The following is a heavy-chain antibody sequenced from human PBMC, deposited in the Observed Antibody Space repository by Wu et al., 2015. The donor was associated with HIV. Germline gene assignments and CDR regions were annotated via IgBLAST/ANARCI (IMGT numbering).Heavy chain of an antibody. J-gene: IGHJ3*02. V-gene: IGHV1-46*01. CDR2: INPSGGST. CDR3: ARNYYDSSEEGDAFDI. Sequence: QVQLVQSGAEVKKPGASVKVSCKASGYTFTSYYMHWVRQAPGQGLEWMGIINPSGGSTSYAQKFQGRVTMTRDTSTSTVYMELSSLRSEDTAVYYCARNYYDSSEEGDAFDIWGQGTMVTVSS. D-gene: IGHD3-22*01. CDR1: GYTFTSYY.